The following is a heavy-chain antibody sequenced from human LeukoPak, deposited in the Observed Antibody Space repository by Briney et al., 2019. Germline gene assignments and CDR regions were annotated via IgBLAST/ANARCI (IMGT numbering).Heavy chain of an antibody. CDR1: GFTISAYW. V-gene: IGHV3-74*01. CDR3: ARGTYMSPNWFDP. CDR2: INNDGTAT. J-gene: IGHJ5*02. D-gene: IGHD2-2*02. Sequence: GGSLRLSCAASGFTISAYWMHWVRQVPGKGLVWVSRINNDGTATFFADSVKGRFTISRDNAKNTLYLQMDSLRAEDTAVYYCARGTYMSPNWFDPWGRGTLVTVSS.